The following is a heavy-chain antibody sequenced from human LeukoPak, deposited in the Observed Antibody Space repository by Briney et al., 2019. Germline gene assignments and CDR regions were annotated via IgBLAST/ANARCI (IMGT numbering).Heavy chain of an antibody. CDR2: IDYGGSYK. CDR1: GFTFSTYG. CDR3: ARTILPALDY. V-gene: IGHV3-30*19. J-gene: IGHJ4*02. Sequence: GGSLRLSCAASGFTFSTYGMHWVRQAPGKGLEWVAFIDYGGSYKYYADSAKGRFTISRDNSRNTLYLQMNSLRVEDTAVYYCARTILPALDYWGQGTLVTVSP. D-gene: IGHD2-2*01.